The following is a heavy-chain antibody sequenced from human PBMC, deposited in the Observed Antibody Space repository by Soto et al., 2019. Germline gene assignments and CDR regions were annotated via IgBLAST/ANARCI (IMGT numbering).Heavy chain of an antibody. D-gene: IGHD2-21*01. CDR2: MNPNSGNE. CDR1: AYTITSYD. V-gene: IGHV1-8*01. CDR3: ARVVGDNLVVNWFDP. Sequence: SVKVSRNAFAYTITSYDINLVRQSIGQGLEWMGWMNPNSGNEGYARKFQGRVTMTRNTSISTAYMELSSLRSEDTAVYYCARVVGDNLVVNWFDPWGKGTLVTVSS. J-gene: IGHJ5*02.